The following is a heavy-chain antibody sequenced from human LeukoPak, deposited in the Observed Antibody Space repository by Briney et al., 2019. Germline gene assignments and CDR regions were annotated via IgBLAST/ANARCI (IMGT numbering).Heavy chain of an antibody. J-gene: IGHJ4*02. CDR2: ISYDGSNK. V-gene: IGHV3-30*18. CDR3: AKDRQIDILTGPVDY. D-gene: IGHD3-9*01. CDR1: GXTFSSYG. Sequence: GGSLRLSCAASGXTFSSYGMHWVRQAPGKGLEWVAVISYDGSNKYYADSVKGRFTISRDNSQNTLYLQMNSLRAEDTAVYYCAKDRQIDILTGPVDYWGQGTLVTVSS.